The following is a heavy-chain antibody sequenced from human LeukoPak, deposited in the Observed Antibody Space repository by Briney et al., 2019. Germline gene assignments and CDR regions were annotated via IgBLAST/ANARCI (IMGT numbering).Heavy chain of an antibody. D-gene: IGHD4-23*01. V-gene: IGHV3-7*03. Sequence: PGGSLRLSCAASGFTFSSYWMSWVRQAPGKGLEWVANIKQDGSEKYYVDSVKGRFTISGDNAKNSLYLQMNSLRAEDTAVYYCAKYPTYYGGNSAFDYWGQGTLVTVSS. CDR3: AKYPTYYGGNSAFDY. CDR2: IKQDGSEK. J-gene: IGHJ4*02. CDR1: GFTFSSYW.